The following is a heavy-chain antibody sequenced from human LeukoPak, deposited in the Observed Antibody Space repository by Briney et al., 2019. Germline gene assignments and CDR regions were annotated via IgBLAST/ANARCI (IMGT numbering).Heavy chain of an antibody. D-gene: IGHD6-19*01. CDR1: GGSISSYY. V-gene: IGHV4-59*01. CDR2: IYYSGST. J-gene: IGHJ5*02. Sequence: SETLSLTCTVSGGSISSYYWSWIRQPPGKGLEWIGYIYYSGSTNYNPSLKSRVTISVDTSKNQFSLKLSSVTAADTAVYYCARDRSYSSGWYWFDPWGQGTLVTVSS. CDR3: ARDRSYSSGWYWFDP.